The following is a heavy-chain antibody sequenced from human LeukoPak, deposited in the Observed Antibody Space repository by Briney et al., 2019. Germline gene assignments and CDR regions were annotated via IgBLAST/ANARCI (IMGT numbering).Heavy chain of an antibody. V-gene: IGHV3-23*01. D-gene: IGHD3-22*01. CDR1: GFTFRNYA. CDR3: AKEGYFDSPGYLAY. Sequence: PGGSLRLSCAASGFTFRNYAMSWVRQAPGKGLEWVSGISGSGGTTSYADSAMGRFTISRDNSKNMMFLQLNSLRAEDTAFYYCAKEGYFDSPGYLAYWGQGTPVTVAS. CDR2: ISGSGGTT. J-gene: IGHJ4*02.